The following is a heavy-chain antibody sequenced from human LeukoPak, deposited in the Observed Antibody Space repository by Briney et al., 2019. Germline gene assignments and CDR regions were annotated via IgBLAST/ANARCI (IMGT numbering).Heavy chain of an antibody. CDR2: ITWNSVGK. V-gene: IGHV3-9*01. Sequence: TGGSLRLSCTASGFIFNDYAMHWVWQAPGKGLEWVSSITWNSVGKGYADSVKGRFTISKNNAKNSLYLQMNSLRTEDTAVYYCARDRGNQRGFSYYYMDVWAKGTTVTVSS. CDR1: GFIFNDYA. CDR3: ARDRGNQRGFSYYYMDV. D-gene: IGHD1-14*01. J-gene: IGHJ6*03.